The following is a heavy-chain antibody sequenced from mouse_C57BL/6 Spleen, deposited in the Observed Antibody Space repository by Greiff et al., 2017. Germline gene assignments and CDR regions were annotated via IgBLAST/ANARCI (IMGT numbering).Heavy chain of an antibody. D-gene: IGHD2-12*01. CDR2: INPNNGGT. CDR3: ARRSPYYRAMVY. J-gene: IGHJ4*01. V-gene: IGHV1-18*01. Sequence: VQLKQSGPELVKPGASVKIPCKASGYTFTDYNMDWVKQSHGKSLEWIGDINPNNGGTIYNQKFKGKATLTVDKSSSTAYMELRSLTSEDTAVYYCARRSPYYRAMVYWGQGTSVTVSS. CDR1: GYTFTDYN.